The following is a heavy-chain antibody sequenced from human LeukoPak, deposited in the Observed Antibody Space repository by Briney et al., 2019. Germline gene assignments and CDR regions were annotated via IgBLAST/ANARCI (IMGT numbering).Heavy chain of an antibody. V-gene: IGHV1-18*01. J-gene: IGHJ5*02. CDR3: ARMDIVVVPAALDP. Sequence: ASVKVSCKASGYTFTSYGISWVRQAPVQGLEWMGWISAYNGNTNYAQKPQGRVTMTTDTSTSTAYMELRSLRSDDTAVYYCARMDIVVVPAALDPWGQGTLVTVSS. CDR1: GYTFTSYG. CDR2: ISAYNGNT. D-gene: IGHD2-2*03.